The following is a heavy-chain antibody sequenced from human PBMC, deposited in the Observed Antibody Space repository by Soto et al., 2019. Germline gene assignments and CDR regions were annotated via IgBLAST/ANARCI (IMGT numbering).Heavy chain of an antibody. Sequence: QVQLVESGGGVVQSGRSLRLSCAASGFTFSNHGMHWVRRAAGKGLEWVAVIWYDGSKELYAESVRGRFSMSGDNARNTVYLQMNSLRDDDTAVYYCARDEFVTVDYWGQGTLVTVSS. CDR3: ARDEFVTVDY. J-gene: IGHJ4*02. D-gene: IGHD1-20*01. CDR2: IWYDGSKE. CDR1: GFTFSNHG. V-gene: IGHV3-33*01.